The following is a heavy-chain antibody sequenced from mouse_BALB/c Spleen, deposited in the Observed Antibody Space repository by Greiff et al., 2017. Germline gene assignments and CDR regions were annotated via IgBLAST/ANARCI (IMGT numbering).Heavy chain of an antibody. Sequence: QVQLQQPGAELVKPGASVKLSCKASGYTFTSYWMHWVKQRPGQGLEWIGEINPSNGRTNYNEKFKSKVTLTVDKSSSTAYMQLSSLTSEDSAVYYCARETARATDAMDYWGQGTSVTVSS. V-gene: IGHV1S81*02. CDR3: ARETARATDAMDY. J-gene: IGHJ4*01. CDR1: GYTFTSYW. D-gene: IGHD3-2*01. CDR2: INPSNGRT.